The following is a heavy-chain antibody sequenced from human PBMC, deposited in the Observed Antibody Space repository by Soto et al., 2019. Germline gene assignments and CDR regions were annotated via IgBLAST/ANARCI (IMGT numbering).Heavy chain of an antibody. D-gene: IGHD2-15*01. V-gene: IGHV3-23*01. CDR3: AKKGLGSLATYCSTGDCHYAFDI. J-gene: IGHJ3*02. CDR2: LSGGGDGT. CDR1: GFTFGNYA. Sequence: EVQLLESGGGLVQPGGSLRLSCAASGFTFGNYAMIWVRQAPGKGLEWVSTLSGGGDGTYYADSVRGRFTISRENSRNTVYLQRNSLRAEATAVYYCAKKGLGSLATYCSTGDCHYAFDIWGQGTMVTVSS.